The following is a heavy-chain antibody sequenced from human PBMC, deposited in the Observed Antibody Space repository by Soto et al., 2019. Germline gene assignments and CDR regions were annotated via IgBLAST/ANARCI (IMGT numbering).Heavy chain of an antibody. J-gene: IGHJ4*02. CDR3: ARVGHCTNGVCYSQLSDY. Sequence: GGSLRLSCAASGFTFSSYGMHWVRQAPGKGLEWVAVIWYDGSNKYYADSVKGRFTISRDNSKNSLYLQMNSLRAEDTAVYYCARVGHCTNGVCYSQLSDYWGQGTLVTVSS. CDR1: GFTFSSYG. D-gene: IGHD2-8*01. V-gene: IGHV3-33*01. CDR2: IWYDGSNK.